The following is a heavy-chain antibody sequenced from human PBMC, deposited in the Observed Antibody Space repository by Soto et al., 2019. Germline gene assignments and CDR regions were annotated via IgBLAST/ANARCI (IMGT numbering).Heavy chain of an antibody. Sequence: SETLSLTCGVYRGSFSGFYWTWVRQTPGKGLEWIGEINHSGSTNYNPSLRNRVTISVDRSTNYFSLRMTSVTAADAAVYYCARGRGYVYGYNFYGMDVWGQGTTVTVSS. D-gene: IGHD5-18*01. CDR1: RGSFSGFY. CDR2: INHSGST. J-gene: IGHJ6*02. CDR3: ARGRGYVYGYNFYGMDV. V-gene: IGHV4-34*01.